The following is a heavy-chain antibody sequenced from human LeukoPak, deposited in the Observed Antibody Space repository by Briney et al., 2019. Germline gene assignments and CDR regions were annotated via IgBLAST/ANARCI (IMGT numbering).Heavy chain of an antibody. D-gene: IGHD3-10*01. CDR2: IPYRGYT. CDR1: GGPIRSCY. V-gene: IGHV4-59*08. CDR3: ARHGTNPRVTGRGFDI. Sequence: SETLSLIRTFSGGPIRSCYWRWTPQPPGQGLEGIVYIPYRGYTNFNPSLTSRDTISVDTSKNQFSVKLSSVTAADTAVYYCARHGTNPRVTGRGFDIWGQGTMVTVSS. J-gene: IGHJ3*02.